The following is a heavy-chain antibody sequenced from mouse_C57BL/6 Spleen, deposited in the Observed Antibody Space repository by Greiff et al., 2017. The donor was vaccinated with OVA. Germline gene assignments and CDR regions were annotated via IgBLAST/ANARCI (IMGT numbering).Heavy chain of an antibody. D-gene: IGHD1-1*01. V-gene: IGHV5-17*01. Sequence: EVKLMESGGGLVKPGGSLKLSCAASGFTFSDYGMHWVRQAPEKGLEWVAYISSGSSTIYYADTVKGRFTISRDNAKNTLFLQMTSLRSEDTAMYYCARGDYYGSSPFDYWGQGTTLTVSS. CDR1: GFTFSDYG. CDR3: ARGDYYGSSPFDY. CDR2: ISSGSSTI. J-gene: IGHJ2*01.